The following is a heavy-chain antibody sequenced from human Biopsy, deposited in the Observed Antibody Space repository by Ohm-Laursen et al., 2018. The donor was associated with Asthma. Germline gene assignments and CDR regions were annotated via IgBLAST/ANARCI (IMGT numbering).Heavy chain of an antibody. CDR2: INAGNGNT. CDR1: GYTFINYA. CDR3: ARTYFDFLTGQVHDAFAM. J-gene: IGHJ3*02. Sequence: SVKVSCNASGYTFINYAIHWVRQAPGQRLEWMGWINAGNGNTKYSQKFQGRVTISRDTSASTAYMDLSSLRSEDTAVYYCARTYFDFLTGQVHDAFAMWGQGTMVTVSS. V-gene: IGHV1-3*01. D-gene: IGHD3-9*01.